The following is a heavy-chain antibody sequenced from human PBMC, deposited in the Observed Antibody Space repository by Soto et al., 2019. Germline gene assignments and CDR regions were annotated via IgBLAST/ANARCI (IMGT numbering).Heavy chain of an antibody. CDR3: VAEVGPRTFDN. V-gene: IGHV3-30-3*01. Sequence: QVQLVESGGGVVQPGRSLRLSCAASGFTFREHAMHWVRQAPGKGLEWVALISYDGSYQNYPESVRGRFTISRDDSRSTLFLQMNSLRDEDTAVYYCVAEVGPRTFDNWGKGTLVTVSS. J-gene: IGHJ4*02. CDR1: GFTFREHA. CDR2: ISYDGSYQ. D-gene: IGHD1-26*01.